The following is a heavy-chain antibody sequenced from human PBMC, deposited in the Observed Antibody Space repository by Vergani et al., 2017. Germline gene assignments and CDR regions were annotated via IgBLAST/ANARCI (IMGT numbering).Heavy chain of an antibody. CDR3: ARFRTARPSPASQRRYYYYMDV. J-gene: IGHJ6*03. D-gene: IGHD6-6*01. Sequence: QVQLQESGPGLVEPSETLSLTCTVSGGSISSYYWSWIRQPPGKGLEWIGYIYYSGSTNYNPSLKSRVTISVDTSKNQFSLKLSSVTAADTAVYYCARFRTARPSPASQRRYYYYMDVWGKGTTVTVSS. V-gene: IGHV4-59*01. CDR2: IYYSGST. CDR1: GGSISSYY.